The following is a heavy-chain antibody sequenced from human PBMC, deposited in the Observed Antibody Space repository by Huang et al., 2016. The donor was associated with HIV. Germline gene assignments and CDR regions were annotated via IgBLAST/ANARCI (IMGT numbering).Heavy chain of an antibody. CDR1: GFAFSQYA. V-gene: IGHV3-9*01. Sequence: EVQLVESGVGLVQPGWSLGLSCAASGFAFSQYAVHWVRQSPGKGLEWVSGIGGNSGDIAYAASVRGRFVISRDNAKKSLYLKMNGLRFEDTALYFCVIMGDYFDYWGQGVLVGVSS. CDR3: VIMGDYFDY. D-gene: IGHD2-8*01. CDR2: IGGNSGDI. J-gene: IGHJ4*02.